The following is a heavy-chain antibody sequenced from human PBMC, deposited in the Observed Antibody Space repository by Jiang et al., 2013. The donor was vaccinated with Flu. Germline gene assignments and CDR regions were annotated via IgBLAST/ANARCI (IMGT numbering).Heavy chain of an antibody. CDR1: GGSISSGSYY. Sequence: PGLVKPSQTLSLTCTVSGGSISSGSYYWSWIRQPAGKGLEWIGRIYTSGSTNYNPSLKSRVTISVDTSKNQFSLKLSSVTAADTAVYYCARGGEYSYGRFDYWGQGTLVTVSS. D-gene: IGHD5-18*01. CDR3: ARGGEYSYGRFDY. V-gene: IGHV4-61*02. CDR2: IYTSGST. J-gene: IGHJ4*02.